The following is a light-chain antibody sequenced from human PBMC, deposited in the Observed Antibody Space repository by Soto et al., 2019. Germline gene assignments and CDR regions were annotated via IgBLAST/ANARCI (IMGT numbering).Light chain of an antibody. CDR1: QSVSSN. Sequence: TQYTDTLSVSPGERATLSCRASQSVSSNLAWYQQKPGQAPRVLIYGASNRATGIPARFTGSGSGTEFTLTISSLQSEDFAVYSCQQYDNWPPTFGGGSKVDI. CDR3: QQYDNWPPT. CDR2: GAS. J-gene: IGKJ4*01. V-gene: IGKV3-15*01.